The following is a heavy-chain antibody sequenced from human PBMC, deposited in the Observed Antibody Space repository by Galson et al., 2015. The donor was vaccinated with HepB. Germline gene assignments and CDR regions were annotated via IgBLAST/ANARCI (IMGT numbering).Heavy chain of an antibody. CDR2: IFPGDSET. J-gene: IGHJ3*02. D-gene: IGHD3-10*01. CDR1: GYIFTTYW. CDR3: ARAPITMLQGAGTFDI. Sequence: QSGAEVKKPGESLRISCEVSGYIFTTYWIGWVRQMPGKGLEWMGIIFPGDSETIYGPSFKGQVTISADKSISTAYLQWSSLKASDTAMYYCARAPITMLQGAGTFDIWGQGTMVTVSS. V-gene: IGHV5-51*01.